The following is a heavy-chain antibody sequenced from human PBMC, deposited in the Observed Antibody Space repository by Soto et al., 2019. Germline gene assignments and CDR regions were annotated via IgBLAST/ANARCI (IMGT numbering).Heavy chain of an antibody. CDR3: ARCLLGVGDPFDI. J-gene: IGHJ3*02. V-gene: IGHV3-11*01. D-gene: IGHD2-15*01. CDR1: GFTFSNYY. CDR2: ISDSGSVT. Sequence: QVQLVDSGGGLVKPGGSLRLSCAASGFTFSNYYMTWIRQAPGKGLEWISYISDSGSVTYYADSVQGRFSISRDNAKNSLFLEMNDLRVDDTAVYYCARCLLGVGDPFDIWGQGPMVTVSS.